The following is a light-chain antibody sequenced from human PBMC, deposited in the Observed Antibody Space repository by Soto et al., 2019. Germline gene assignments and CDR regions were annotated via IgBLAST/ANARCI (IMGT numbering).Light chain of an antibody. V-gene: IGLV2-23*02. CDR1: SSDVGAYNL. CDR2: EVF. Sequence: QSALTQPASVSGSPGQSITISCTGTSSDVGAYNLVSWYQLHPGKVPKLIIYEVFKRPSGVSDRFSGSKSGNTASLTISGLQAEDEADYQCAPNLGLNIYVFGTGTKVTVL. CDR3: APNLGLNIYV. J-gene: IGLJ1*01.